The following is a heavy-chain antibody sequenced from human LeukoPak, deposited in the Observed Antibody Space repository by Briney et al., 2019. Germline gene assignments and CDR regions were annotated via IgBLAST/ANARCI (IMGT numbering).Heavy chain of an antibody. V-gene: IGHV4-38-2*01. CDR2: IYHSGST. D-gene: IGHD6-19*01. J-gene: IGHJ4*02. CDR1: GYSISSGYY. Sequence: PSETLSLTCAVSGYSISSGYYWGWIRQPPGKGLEWIGSIYHSGSTYYNPSLKSRVTISVDTPKNQFSLKLSSVTAADTAVYYCARLAVAGPKVDYWGQGTLVTVSS. CDR3: ARLAVAGPKVDY.